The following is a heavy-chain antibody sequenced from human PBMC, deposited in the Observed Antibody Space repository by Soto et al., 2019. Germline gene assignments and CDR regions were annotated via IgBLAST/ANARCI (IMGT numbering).Heavy chain of an antibody. CDR1: GFTFSSYA. V-gene: IGHV3-23*01. CDR3: ARRAAVAGWALFFDY. Sequence: GGSLRLSCAASGFTFSSYAMSWVRQAPGKRLEWVSAISGLTYYADSVKGRFTISRDNSGNTLYLQMNSLRAEDTAVYYCARRAAVAGWALFFDYWGQGTLRTVS. J-gene: IGHJ4*02. D-gene: IGHD6-19*01. CDR2: ISGLT.